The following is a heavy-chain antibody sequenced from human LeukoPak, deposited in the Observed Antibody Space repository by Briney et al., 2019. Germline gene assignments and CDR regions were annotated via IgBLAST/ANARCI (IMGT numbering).Heavy chain of an antibody. V-gene: IGHV4-31*03. D-gene: IGHD5-18*01. J-gene: IGHJ4*02. CDR1: GGSISSGGYY. CDR2: IYYSGST. Sequence: PSETLSLTCTVSGGSISSGGYYWSWIRQHPGKGLEWIGYIYYSGSTYYNPSLKSRVTISVDTSKNQFSLKLSSVTAADTAVYYCARGAWIRLWSSFDYWGQGTLVTVSS. CDR3: ARGAWIRLWSSFDY.